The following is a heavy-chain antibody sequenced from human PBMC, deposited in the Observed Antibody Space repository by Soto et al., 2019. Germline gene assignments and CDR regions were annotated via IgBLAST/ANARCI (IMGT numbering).Heavy chain of an antibody. CDR1: GFIFSNNG. D-gene: IGHD3-10*02. Sequence: GGSLRLSCVGSGFIFSNNGMHWVRQTPGKGLEWVAFLSYDGSETFYADSVKGRFTVSRDNSKNTLFLHMRNLRRDDTAVYYCSIVRVADSALDHWGQGTLVTVS. J-gene: IGHJ4*02. CDR2: LSYDGSET. V-gene: IGHV3-30*03. CDR3: SIVRVADSALDH.